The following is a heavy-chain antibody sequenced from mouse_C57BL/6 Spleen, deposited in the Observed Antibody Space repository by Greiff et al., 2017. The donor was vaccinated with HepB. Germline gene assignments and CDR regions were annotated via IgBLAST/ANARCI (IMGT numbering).Heavy chain of an antibody. CDR1: GFTFSSYA. V-gene: IGHV5-4*01. CDR2: ISDGGSYT. D-gene: IGHD2-5*01. CDR3: AREDYSNYGWFAY. Sequence: DVQLVESGGGLVKPGGSLKLSCAASGFTFSSYAMSWVRQTPEKRLEWVATISDGGSYTYYPDNVKGRFTISRDNAKNNLYLQMSHLKSEDTARYYCAREDYSNYGWFAYWGQGTLVTVPA. J-gene: IGHJ3*01.